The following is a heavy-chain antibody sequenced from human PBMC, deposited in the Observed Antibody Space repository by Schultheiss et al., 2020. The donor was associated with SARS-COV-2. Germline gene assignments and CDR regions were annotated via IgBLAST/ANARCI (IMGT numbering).Heavy chain of an antibody. Sequence: GGSLRLSCAASGFWFSGSAMHWVRQASGKGLEWVANIKQDGSEKYYVDSVKGRFTISRDNAKNSLYLQMNSLRAEDTAVYYCAREPTLKGVDYWGQGTLVTVSS. J-gene: IGHJ4*02. CDR3: AREPTLKGVDY. V-gene: IGHV3-7*01. CDR2: IKQDGSEK. CDR1: GFWFSGSA.